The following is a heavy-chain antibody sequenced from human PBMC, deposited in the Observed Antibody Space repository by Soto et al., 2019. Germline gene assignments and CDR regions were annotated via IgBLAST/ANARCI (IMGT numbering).Heavy chain of an antibody. CDR1: GFTVSSNY. CDR3: ARHLRLVGFGEYDL. Sequence: EVQLVESGGGLVQPGGSLRLSCAASGFTVSSNYMSWVRQAPGKGLDWVSFIYSGGTTHYADSVKGRFTITRDDSKEQLYLQMNSLRPEDTAVYYCARHLRLVGFGEYDLWGRGTLVTVSS. J-gene: IGHJ2*01. CDR2: IYSGGTT. D-gene: IGHD3-10*01. V-gene: IGHV3-53*04.